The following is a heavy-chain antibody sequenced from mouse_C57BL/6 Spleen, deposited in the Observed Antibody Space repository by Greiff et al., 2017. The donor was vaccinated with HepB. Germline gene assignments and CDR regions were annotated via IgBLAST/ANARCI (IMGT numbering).Heavy chain of an antibody. CDR3: ARGGQYYGSSYDYAMDY. CDR2: ILPGSGST. D-gene: IGHD1-1*01. CDR1: GYTFTGYW. Sequence: QVQLQQSGAELMKPGASVKLSCKATGYTFTGYWIEWVKQRPGHGLEWIGEILPGSGSTNYNEKFKGKATFTADTSSNTAYMQLSSLTTDDSAIYYCARGGQYYGSSYDYAMDYWGQGTSVTVSS. J-gene: IGHJ4*01. V-gene: IGHV1-9*01.